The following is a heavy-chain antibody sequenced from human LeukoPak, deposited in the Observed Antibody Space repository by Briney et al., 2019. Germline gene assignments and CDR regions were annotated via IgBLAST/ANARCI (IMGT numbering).Heavy chain of an antibody. J-gene: IGHJ4*02. D-gene: IGHD6-13*01. V-gene: IGHV1-2*02. CDR1: GYTFTGYY. CDR2: INPNSGGT. CDR3: ARRYSSIWFFDY. Sequence: ASVKVSCKASGYTFTGYYMHWVRQAPGQGLEWMGWINPNSGGTNYAQKFQGRVTMTRDTSISTAYMEVSRLRSDDTAVYYCARRYSSIWFFDYWGQGTLVTVSS.